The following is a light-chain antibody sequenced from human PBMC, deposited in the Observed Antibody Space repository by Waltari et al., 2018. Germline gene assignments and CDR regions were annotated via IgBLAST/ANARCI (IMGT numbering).Light chain of an antibody. CDR1: QSITDY. CDR3: QQSHSSTLT. CDR2: AAS. J-gene: IGKJ4*01. Sequence: DIQMTQFPSSLSASVGDRVTITCRASQSITDYLNWYQQMPGKAPKLLIYAASNLQSGVPSRFSGSGSGTDFTLTISNLRPEDSATYYCQQSHSSTLTFGGGTKVEIK. V-gene: IGKV1-39*01.